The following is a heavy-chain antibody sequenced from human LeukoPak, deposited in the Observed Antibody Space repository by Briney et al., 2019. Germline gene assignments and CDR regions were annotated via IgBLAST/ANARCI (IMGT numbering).Heavy chain of an antibody. CDR1: GGTFSSYT. Sequence: ASVKVSCKASGGTFSSYTISWVRQAHGQGLEWMGRIIPILGIANYAQKFQGRVTITADKSTSTAYMELSSLRSEDTAVYYCARDKTEDGVSTGTLGYWGQGTLVTVSS. CDR3: ARDKTEDGVSTGTLGY. V-gene: IGHV1-69*04. J-gene: IGHJ4*02. CDR2: IIPILGIA. D-gene: IGHD1-1*01.